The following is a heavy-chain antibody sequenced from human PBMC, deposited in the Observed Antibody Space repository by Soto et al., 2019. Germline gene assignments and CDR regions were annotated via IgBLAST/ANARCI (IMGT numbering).Heavy chain of an antibody. V-gene: IGHV1-3*01. CDR2: INAGNGNT. D-gene: IGHD2-21*02. Sequence: ASVKVSCKASGYTFTSYAMHWVRQAPGQRLEWMGWINAGNGNTKYSQKFQGRVTITRDTSASTAYMELSSLRSEDTAVYYCARSFVCGGDCHISWFDPWGQGTLVTVSS. CDR1: GYTFTSYA. CDR3: ARSFVCGGDCHISWFDP. J-gene: IGHJ5*02.